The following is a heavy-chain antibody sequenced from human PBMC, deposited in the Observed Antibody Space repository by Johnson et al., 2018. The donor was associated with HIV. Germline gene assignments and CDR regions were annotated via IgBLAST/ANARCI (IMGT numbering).Heavy chain of an antibody. V-gene: IGHV3-30-3*01. Sequence: VQLVESGGGVVRPGGSLRLSCAVSGFTFSSYAMHWVRQAPGEGLEWVAVISYDGSNKYYADSVKGRFTISRDNSKNTLYLQMNSLRPEDTAVYYCARVIWGMSSGYEWGAFDIWGQGTMVTVSS. CDR2: ISYDGSNK. D-gene: IGHD5-12*01. J-gene: IGHJ3*02. CDR3: ARVIWGMSSGYEWGAFDI. CDR1: GFTFSSYA.